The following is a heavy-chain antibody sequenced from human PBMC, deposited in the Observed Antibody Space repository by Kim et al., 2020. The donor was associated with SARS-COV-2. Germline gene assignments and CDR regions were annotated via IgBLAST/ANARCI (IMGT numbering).Heavy chain of an antibody. V-gene: IGHV3-48*03. CDR1: GFTFSSYE. CDR3: ARDRMPYRRYSMDV. CDR2: ISSSGSTI. J-gene: IGHJ6*02. Sequence: GGSLRLSCAASGFTFSSYEMNWVRQAPGKGLEWVSYISSSGSTIYYADSVKGRFTISRDNAKNSLYLQMNSLRAEDTAVYYCARDRMPYRRYSMDVWGQGTTVTVSS. D-gene: IGHD2-2*01.